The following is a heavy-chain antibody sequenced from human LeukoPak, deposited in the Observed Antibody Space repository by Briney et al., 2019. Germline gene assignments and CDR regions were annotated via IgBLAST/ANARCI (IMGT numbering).Heavy chain of an antibody. Sequence: GGSLRLSCAASGFTFSSSWMAWVRQAPGKGLEWVGNIKEDGTAKNYVVSVRGRFTISRDNAKNSLYLQMNSLKGEDTAVYYCARGSPPDYYFGYWGQGTLVTVSS. D-gene: IGHD1-26*01. V-gene: IGHV3-7*01. CDR3: ARGSPPDYYFGY. CDR1: GFTFSSSW. J-gene: IGHJ4*02. CDR2: IKEDGTAK.